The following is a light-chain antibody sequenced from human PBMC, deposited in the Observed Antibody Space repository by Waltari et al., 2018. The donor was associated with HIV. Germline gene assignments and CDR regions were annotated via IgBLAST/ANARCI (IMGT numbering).Light chain of an antibody. Sequence: DTQLTQSPPFLSASVGDRVTITCRASQGIAGYLAWYQQKPGKPPNLLIYETSTVQNGVPSRFSGSGSGTEFTLTISSLQPEDCTTYYCQQLNTYPPTFGGGTKVEIK. CDR2: ETS. CDR1: QGIAGY. V-gene: IGKV1-9*01. CDR3: QQLNTYPPT. J-gene: IGKJ4*01.